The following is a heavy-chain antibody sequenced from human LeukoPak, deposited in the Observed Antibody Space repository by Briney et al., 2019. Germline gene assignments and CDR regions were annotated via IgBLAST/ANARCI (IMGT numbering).Heavy chain of an antibody. J-gene: IGHJ4*02. CDR3: ARGDEYSSSWYESYYFDY. CDR1: GFTFSSYG. V-gene: IGHV3-33*01. Sequence: PGGSLRLSCAASGFTFSSYGMHWVRQAPGKGLEWVAVIWYDGSNKYYADSVKGRFTISRDNSKNTLYLQMNSLRAEDTAVYYCARGDEYSSSWYESYYFDYWGQGTLVTVSS. CDR2: IWYDGSNK. D-gene: IGHD6-13*01.